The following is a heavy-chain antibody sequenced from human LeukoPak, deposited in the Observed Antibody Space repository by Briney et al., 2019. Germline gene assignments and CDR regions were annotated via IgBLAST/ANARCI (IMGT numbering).Heavy chain of an antibody. D-gene: IGHD6-13*01. Sequence: SETLSLTCTVSGGSISSSSYYWGWIRQPPGKGLEWIGSIYYSGSTYYNPSLKSRVTISVDTSKNQFSLKLSSVTAADTAVYYCATAAAGTVLDYWGQGTLVTVSS. V-gene: IGHV4-39*01. CDR1: GGSISSSSYY. CDR2: IYYSGST. CDR3: ATAAAGTVLDY. J-gene: IGHJ4*02.